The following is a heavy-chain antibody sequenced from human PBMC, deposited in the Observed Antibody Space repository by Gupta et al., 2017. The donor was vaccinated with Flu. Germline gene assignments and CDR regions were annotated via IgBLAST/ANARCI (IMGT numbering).Heavy chain of an antibody. Sequence: QVQLVESGGGVVQPGRSLRLSCAASGFSFSSYGMHWVRQAPGKGLEWVADISLDGGKKYCADSVEGRFTISRENSKNTLYLQMNSVRDENSAVYYCAKDPGGYSYGYFDYWGQGTLVTVSS. J-gene: IGHJ4*02. D-gene: IGHD5-18*01. CDR3: AKDPGGYSYGYFDY. CDR2: ISLDGGKK. CDR1: GFSFSSYG. V-gene: IGHV3-30*18.